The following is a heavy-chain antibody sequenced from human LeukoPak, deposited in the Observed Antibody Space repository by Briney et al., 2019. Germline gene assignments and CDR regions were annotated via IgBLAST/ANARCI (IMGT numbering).Heavy chain of an antibody. D-gene: IGHD1-26*01. V-gene: IGHV3-30*18. CDR2: ISYDGSNK. CDR1: GFTFSSYG. CDR3: ANEGEYFDY. Sequence: GGSLRLSCAASGFTFSSYGMHWVRQAPGKGLEWVAVISYDGSNKYYADSVEGRFTISRDNSKNTLYLQMNSLRAEDTAVYYCANEGEYFDYWGQGTLVTVSS. J-gene: IGHJ4*02.